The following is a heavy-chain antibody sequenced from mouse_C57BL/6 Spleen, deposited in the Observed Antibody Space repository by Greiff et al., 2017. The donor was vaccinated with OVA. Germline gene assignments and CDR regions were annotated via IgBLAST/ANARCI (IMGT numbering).Heavy chain of an antibody. CDR3: ARSPNWDGDFDY. V-gene: IGHV1-80*01. D-gene: IGHD4-1*01. CDR1: GYAFSSYW. Sequence: QVQLQQSGAELVKPGASVKISCKASGYAFSSYWMNWVKQRPGKGLEWIGQIDPGDGDTNYNGKFKGKATLTADKSSSTAYMQLGSLTSEDSAVYFCARSPNWDGDFDYWGQGTTLTVSS. J-gene: IGHJ2*01. CDR2: IDPGDGDT.